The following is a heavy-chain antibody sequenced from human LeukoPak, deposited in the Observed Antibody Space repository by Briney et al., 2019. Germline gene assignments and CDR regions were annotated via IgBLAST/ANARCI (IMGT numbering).Heavy chain of an antibody. V-gene: IGHV3-23*01. Sequence: PGGSLRLSCAASGFTFSSYAMSWVCQAPGKGLEWVSAISGSGGSTYYADSVKGRFTISRDNSKNTLYLQMNSLRAEDTAVYYCAKDSYGDYGYWYFDLWGRGTLVTVSS. CDR2: ISGSGGST. J-gene: IGHJ2*01. D-gene: IGHD4-17*01. CDR1: GFTFSSYA. CDR3: AKDSYGDYGYWYFDL.